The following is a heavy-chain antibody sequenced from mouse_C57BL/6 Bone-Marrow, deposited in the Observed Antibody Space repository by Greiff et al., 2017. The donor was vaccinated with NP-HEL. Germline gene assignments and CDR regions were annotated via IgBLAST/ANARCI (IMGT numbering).Heavy chain of an antibody. CDR1: GYTFTSYG. CDR3: DDYRFAY. CDR2: IYPRSGNT. D-gene: IGHD2-4*01. V-gene: IGHV1-81*01. Sequence: VQLVESGAELARPGASVKLSCKASGYTFTSYGISWVKQRTGQGLEWIGEIYPRSGNTYYNEKFKGKATLTADKSSSTAYMELRSLTSEDSAVYFCDDYRFAYWGQGTLVTVSA. J-gene: IGHJ3*01.